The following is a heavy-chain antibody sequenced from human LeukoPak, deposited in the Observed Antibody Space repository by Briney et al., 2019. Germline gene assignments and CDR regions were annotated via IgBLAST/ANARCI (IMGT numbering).Heavy chain of an antibody. CDR3: ARSSSFSSSWVNWFDP. Sequence: GGSLRLSCAASGFTFSSYSMNWVRQAQGKWLEWVSSISSSSSYIYYADSVKGRFTISRDNAKNSLYLQMNSLRAEDTAVYYCARSSSFSSSWVNWFDPWGQGTLVTVSS. V-gene: IGHV3-21*01. CDR1: GFTFSSYS. D-gene: IGHD6-13*01. CDR2: ISSSSSYI. J-gene: IGHJ5*02.